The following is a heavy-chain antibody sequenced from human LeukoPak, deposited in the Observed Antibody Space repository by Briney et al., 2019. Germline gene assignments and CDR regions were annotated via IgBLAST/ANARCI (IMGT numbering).Heavy chain of an antibody. D-gene: IGHD6-6*01. CDR2: IYYSGST. CDR1: GGSISSSSYY. J-gene: IGHJ4*02. Sequence: SETLSLTCTVSGGSISSSSYYWGWIRQPPGKGLEWIGSIYYSGSTYYNPSLKSRVTISVDTSKNQFSLKLSSVTAADTAVYYCAREGEQLVHYFDYWGQGTLVTVSS. CDR3: AREGEQLVHYFDY. V-gene: IGHV4-39*07.